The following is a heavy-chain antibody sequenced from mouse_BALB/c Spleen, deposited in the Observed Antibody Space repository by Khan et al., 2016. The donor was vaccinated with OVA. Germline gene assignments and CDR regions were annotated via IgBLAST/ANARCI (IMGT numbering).Heavy chain of an antibody. CDR3: ARGGAAEYRNDGGAMDY. V-gene: IGHV9-4*02. J-gene: IGHJ4*01. D-gene: IGHD2-12*01. CDR2: INTHSGVP. CDR1: GYTFTNAG. Sequence: QIQLVQSGPELKKPGETVRISCKASGYTFTNAGMQWVPQMPGKGLKWIGWINTHSGVPKYAEDFKGRFAFSLDTSASTVYLQITNLNTEDTATYVCARGGAAEYRNDGGAMDYWGQGTSVTVSS.